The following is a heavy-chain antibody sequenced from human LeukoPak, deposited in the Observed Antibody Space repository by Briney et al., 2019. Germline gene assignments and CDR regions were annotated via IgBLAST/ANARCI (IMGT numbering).Heavy chain of an antibody. V-gene: IGHV3-48*03. CDR1: GFTFSSYE. D-gene: IGHD1-1*01. J-gene: IGHJ4*02. CDR2: ISGGGGPI. CDR3: ARGGSSRPLAL. Sequence: GGSLTLPCAASGFTFSSYEMDWARQAPGKGREWVLHISGGGGPIYYRYSVKGRFRISSDTAKNSLYLQMNSLRAEDTALYYCARGGSSRPLALWGRGTLVTVSS.